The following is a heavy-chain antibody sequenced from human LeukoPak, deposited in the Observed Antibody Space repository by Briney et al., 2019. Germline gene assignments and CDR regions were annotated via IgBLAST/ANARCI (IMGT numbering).Heavy chain of an antibody. CDR2: ISGSGGST. CDR1: GFTFSSYA. D-gene: IGHD4-17*01. Sequence: PGGSLRLSCAASGFTFSSYAMSWARQAPGKGLEWVSAISGSGGSTYYADSVKGRFTISRDNSKNTLYLQMDSLRAEDTAVYYRAKESTVTTRSSYGYWGQGTLVTVSS. V-gene: IGHV3-23*01. CDR3: AKESTVTTRSSYGY. J-gene: IGHJ4*02.